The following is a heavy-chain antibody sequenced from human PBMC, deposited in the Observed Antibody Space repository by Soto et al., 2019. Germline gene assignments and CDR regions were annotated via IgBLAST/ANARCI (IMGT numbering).Heavy chain of an antibody. V-gene: IGHV3-30-3*01. D-gene: IGHD6-13*01. CDR1: GFTFSSYA. CDR2: ISYDGSNK. CDR3: AREVAAPDSYYFDY. J-gene: IGHJ4*02. Sequence: GGSLRLSCAASGFTFSSYAMHWVRQAPGKGLEWVAVISYDGSNKYYADSVKGRFTISRDNSKNTLYLQMNSLRAEDTAVYYCAREVAAPDSYYFDYWGQGTLVTVSS.